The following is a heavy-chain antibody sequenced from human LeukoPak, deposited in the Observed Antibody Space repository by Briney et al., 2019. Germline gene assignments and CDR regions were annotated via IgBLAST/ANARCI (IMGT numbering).Heavy chain of an antibody. CDR2: VSGSGAST. CDR3: ARDLKAGAIVPELDN. Sequence: GGSLRLSCAASGFTFSNYAMSWVRQAPGRGLEWVAAVSGSGASTYYAEAVKGRFTLSRDNSRNRLYLQMNSLRAEDTAVYYCARDLKAGAIVPELDNWGLGTLVTVSS. CDR1: GFTFSNYA. V-gene: IGHV3-23*01. D-gene: IGHD3-16*02. J-gene: IGHJ4*02.